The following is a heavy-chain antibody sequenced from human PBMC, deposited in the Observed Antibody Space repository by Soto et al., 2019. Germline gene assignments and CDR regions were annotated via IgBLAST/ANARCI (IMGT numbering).Heavy chain of an antibody. CDR1: GFTFSSYG. CDR2: ISYDGSNK. Sequence: QVQLVESGGGVVQPGRSLRLSCEASGFTFSSYGMHWVRQAPGKGLEWVAVISYDGSNKYYADSVKGRFTISRDNSKNTLYLQMNSLRAEDTAVYYCAKETQWVDYWGQGTLVTVSS. D-gene: IGHD6-19*01. J-gene: IGHJ4*02. CDR3: AKETQWVDY. V-gene: IGHV3-30*18.